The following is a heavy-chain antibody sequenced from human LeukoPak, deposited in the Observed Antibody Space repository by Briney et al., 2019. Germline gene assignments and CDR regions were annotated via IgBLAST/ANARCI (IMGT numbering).Heavy chain of an antibody. V-gene: IGHV4-34*01. J-gene: IGHJ5*02. CDR2: IDHSGST. Sequence: PSETLSLTCAVSGRSFSDDFWTWVRQFPGKGLEWIGEIDHSGSTNYNPSLKSRVSMSFDTSKNQFSLQPTSVTAADTAVYFCARGFIAVAGTALNWFDPWGPGTLVTVSS. CDR3: ARGFIAVAGTALNWFDP. CDR1: GRSFSDDF. D-gene: IGHD6-19*01.